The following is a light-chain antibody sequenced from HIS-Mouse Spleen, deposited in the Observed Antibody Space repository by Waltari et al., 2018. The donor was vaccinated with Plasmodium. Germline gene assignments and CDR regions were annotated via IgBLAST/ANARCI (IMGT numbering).Light chain of an antibody. CDR2: EDS. Sequence: SYELTQPPSVSVSPGQTARITCSGDALPKKYAYWYQQKSGQAPVLVIYEDSKRPSGIPGGFSGSSSGTMATLTISGAQGEDEDDYYCYSTDSSGNHRVFGGGTKLTVL. CDR1: ALPKKY. V-gene: IGLV3-10*03. J-gene: IGLJ3*02. CDR3: YSTDSSGNHRV.